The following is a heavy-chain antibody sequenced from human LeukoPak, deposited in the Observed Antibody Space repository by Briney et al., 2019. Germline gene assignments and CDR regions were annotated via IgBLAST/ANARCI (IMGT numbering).Heavy chain of an antibody. CDR2: INSDSGGT. CDR1: GYAFTGHY. J-gene: IGHJ3*02. CDR3: ARGRVHSWSDAFDI. Sequence: ASVKVSCKASGYAFTGHYMHWVRQAPGQGLEWMGWINSDSGGTKYAQKFQGSVIMTRVTSISTAYMELSRLKSDDTAVYYCARGRVHSWSDAFDIWGQGTTVTVSS. V-gene: IGHV1-2*02. D-gene: IGHD1-1*01.